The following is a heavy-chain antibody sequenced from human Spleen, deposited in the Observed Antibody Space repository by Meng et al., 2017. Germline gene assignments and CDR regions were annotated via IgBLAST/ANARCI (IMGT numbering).Heavy chain of an antibody. CDR1: GYNFPDYY. J-gene: IGHJ3*02. V-gene: IGHV1-2*06. D-gene: IGHD3-22*01. Sequence: ASVKVSCKPSGYNFPDYYIHWVRRAPGQGLEWMGRINPKSGDTHYAQKFQARVTMTGDTSISTAYMELSGLRSDDTAVYYCARGYYYDSSGYFSDRDDAFDIWGQGTMVTVSS. CDR2: INPKSGDT. CDR3: ARGYYYDSSGYFSDRDDAFDI.